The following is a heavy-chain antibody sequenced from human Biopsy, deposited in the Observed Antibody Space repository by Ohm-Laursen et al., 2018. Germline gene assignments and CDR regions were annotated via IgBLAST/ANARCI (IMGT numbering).Heavy chain of an antibody. Sequence: VSSVKVSCKASGGTFTMFPISWVRQAPGQGLEWMGAILPFYGTTNFAQKFQGRVTLTADGSTSTAYMELSSLRSEDTGVYYCASPDGRSGFDYWGQGTLVTVSS. D-gene: IGHD3-10*01. CDR1: GGTFTMFP. CDR2: ILPFYGTT. V-gene: IGHV1-69*01. J-gene: IGHJ4*02. CDR3: ASPDGRSGFDY.